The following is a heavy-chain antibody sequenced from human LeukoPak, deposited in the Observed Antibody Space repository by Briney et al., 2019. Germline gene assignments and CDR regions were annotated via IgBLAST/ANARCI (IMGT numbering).Heavy chain of an antibody. CDR3: AELGITMIGGV. V-gene: IGHV3-48*04. Sequence: QPGGSLRLSCVTSGFTFSSYSMNWVRQAPGKGLEWVSYISSSGSTIYYADSVKGRFTISRDNAKNSLYLQMNSLRAEDTAVYYCAELGITMIGGVWGKGTTVTISS. CDR2: ISSSGSTI. D-gene: IGHD3-10*02. J-gene: IGHJ6*04. CDR1: GFTFSSYS.